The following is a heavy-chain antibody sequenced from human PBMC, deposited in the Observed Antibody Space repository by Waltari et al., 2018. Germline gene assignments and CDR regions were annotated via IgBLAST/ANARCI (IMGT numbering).Heavy chain of an antibody. CDR3: ARDIVGVVAATQLGY. CDR2: INPNSGGT. CDR1: GYTFTGYY. D-gene: IGHD2-15*01. J-gene: IGHJ4*02. Sequence: QVQLVQSGAEVKKPGASVKVSCKASGYTFTGYYIPWVRQAPGQGLEWMGWINPNSGGTNYAQKFKGRVTMTRDTSISTAYMELSRLRSDDTAVYYCARDIVGVVAATQLGYWGQGTLVTVSS. V-gene: IGHV1-2*02.